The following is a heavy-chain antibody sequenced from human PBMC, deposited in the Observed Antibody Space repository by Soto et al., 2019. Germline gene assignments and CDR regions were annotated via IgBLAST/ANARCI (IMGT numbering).Heavy chain of an antibody. CDR2: ISAYNGNT. CDR1: GYTFTSYG. Sequence: ASVKVSCKASGYTFTSYGISWVRQAPGQGLEWMGWISAYNGNTNYAQKLQGRVTMTTDTSTSTAYMELRSLRSDDTAVYYCARVRYYYDSSGYPGVDPWGQGTLVTVYS. CDR3: ARVRYYYDSSGYPGVDP. V-gene: IGHV1-18*04. J-gene: IGHJ5*02. D-gene: IGHD3-22*01.